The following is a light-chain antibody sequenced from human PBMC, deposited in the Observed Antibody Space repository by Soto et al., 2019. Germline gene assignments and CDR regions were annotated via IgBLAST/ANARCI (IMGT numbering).Light chain of an antibody. CDR1: QSISSW. CDR3: QQYNSYWT. Sequence: DIQITQSPSSLSASVGDRVTITCRASQSISSWLAWYQQKPGKAPKLLIYKASSLESGVPSRFSGSGSGTEFTLTISSLQPDDSATYYCQQYNSYWTFGRGTKVDIK. V-gene: IGKV1-5*03. J-gene: IGKJ1*01. CDR2: KAS.